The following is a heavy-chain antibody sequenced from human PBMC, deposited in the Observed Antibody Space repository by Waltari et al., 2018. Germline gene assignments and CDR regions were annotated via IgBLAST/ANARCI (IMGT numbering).Heavy chain of an antibody. J-gene: IGHJ3*02. V-gene: IGHV4-39*01. D-gene: IGHD1-7*01. CDR2: IYFGGST. CDR1: GGSIRSDSHY. Sequence: QLHLQESGPGLVEPSETLSLTCSVSGGSIRSDSHYWVWIRQPPGKGLEGFGSIYFGGSTYYNPYLRSRLTISADTSKNQFSLRLTSVTASDTAVDYCARQSGITINEAAFDIWGPGTMVTVPS. CDR3: ARQSGITINEAAFDI.